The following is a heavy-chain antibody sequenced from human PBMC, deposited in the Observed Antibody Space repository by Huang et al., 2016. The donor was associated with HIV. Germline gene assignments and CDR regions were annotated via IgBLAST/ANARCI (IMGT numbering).Heavy chain of an antibody. CDR1: GYTFTSYG. Sequence: QVQLVQSGAEVKKPGASVKVSCKASGYTFTSYGSSWVVQAPGQRLEWMGWISAYKGNTNSAPQPQGRVTMATDTSTSTAYMELRSLRSDDTAVYYCARARGYYYYGMDVWGQGTTVTVSS. CDR2: ISAYKGNT. V-gene: IGHV1-18*04. J-gene: IGHJ6*02. CDR3: ARARGYYYYGMDV.